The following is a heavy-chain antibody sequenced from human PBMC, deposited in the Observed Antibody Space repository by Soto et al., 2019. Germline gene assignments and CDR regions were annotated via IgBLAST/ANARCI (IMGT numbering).Heavy chain of an antibody. CDR1: GGSISSSIW. V-gene: IGHV4-4*01. D-gene: IGHD3-10*01. Sequence: QVQLQASGPGLVKPPGTLSLTCAVSGGSISSSIWWTWVRLPPGKGLEWIGEIYHSGTTNYNPSLKSRVTISVDKSNTQFSLKLTSLTAADTAVYFCTRRGDGSGSLDYWGQGTLVTVFS. J-gene: IGHJ4*02. CDR3: TRRGDGSGSLDY. CDR2: IYHSGTT.